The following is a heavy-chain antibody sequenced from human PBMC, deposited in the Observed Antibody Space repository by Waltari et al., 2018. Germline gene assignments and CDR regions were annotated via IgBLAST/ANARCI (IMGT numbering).Heavy chain of an antibody. CDR2: INSDGGST. CDR3: ARWEPPGY. V-gene: IGHV3-74*01. J-gene: IGHJ4*02. CDR1: GFTFSSSW. Sequence: EVQLVESGGGLVQPGGSLRLSCAASGFTFSSSWMHWVRQAPGKGLVGCNRINSDGGSTSYADAVKGRFTISRDNAKNSLYLQMNSLRAEDTAVYYCARWEPPGYWGQGTLVTVSS. D-gene: IGHD1-26*01.